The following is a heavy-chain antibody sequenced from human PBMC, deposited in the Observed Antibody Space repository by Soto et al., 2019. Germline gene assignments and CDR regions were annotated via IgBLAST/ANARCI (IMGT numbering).Heavy chain of an antibody. J-gene: IGHJ4*02. CDR3: ARVYYDSSGYYPFDY. Sequence: QVQLVQSGAEVKKPGSSVKVSCKASGGTFSSYAIRWVRQAPGQGLEWMGGIIHIFGTASYAQKFQGRVTITADESTSTAYMELSSLRYEDTAVYYCARVYYDSSGYYPFDYWGQGTLVTVSS. CDR1: GGTFSSYA. CDR2: IIHIFGTA. V-gene: IGHV1-69*12. D-gene: IGHD3-22*01.